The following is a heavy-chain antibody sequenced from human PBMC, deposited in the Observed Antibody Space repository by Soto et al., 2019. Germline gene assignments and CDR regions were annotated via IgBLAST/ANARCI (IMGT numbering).Heavy chain of an antibody. V-gene: IGHV3-11*06. Sequence: GGSLRLSCAASGFTFSDYYMSWIRQAPGKGLEWVSYISSSSSYTNYADSVKGRFTISRDNAKNSLYLQMNSLRAEDTAVYYCARTPDCTNGVCSAGFDYWGQGTLGTVSS. J-gene: IGHJ4*02. CDR3: ARTPDCTNGVCSAGFDY. CDR2: ISSSSSYT. CDR1: GFTFSDYY. D-gene: IGHD2-8*01.